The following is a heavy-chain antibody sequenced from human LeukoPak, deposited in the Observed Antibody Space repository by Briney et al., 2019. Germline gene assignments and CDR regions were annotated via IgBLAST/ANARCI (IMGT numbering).Heavy chain of an antibody. V-gene: IGHV1-2*06. CDR2: INPNSGGT. Sequence: GASVTVSCKASGYTFTGYYMHWVRQAPGQGLEWMGRINPNSGGTNYAQKFQGRVTMTRDTSISTAYMELSRLRSDDTAVYYCARAMGYCSSTSCYRVAFDIWGQGTMVTVSS. J-gene: IGHJ3*02. D-gene: IGHD2-2*02. CDR3: ARAMGYCSSTSCYRVAFDI. CDR1: GYTFTGYY.